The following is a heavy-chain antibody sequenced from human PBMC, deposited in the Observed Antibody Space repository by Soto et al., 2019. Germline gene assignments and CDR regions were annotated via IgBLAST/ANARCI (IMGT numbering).Heavy chain of an antibody. J-gene: IGHJ4*02. CDR1: GGSISSSNW. V-gene: IGHV4-4*02. CDR2: IYHSGST. CDR3: AMYYAGTRPFDY. Sequence: QVQLQESGPGLVKPSGTLSLTCAVSGGSISSSNWWSWVRQPPGKGLEWIGEIYHSGSTSYNPALKSRVSISVDKSKNQFSLNLSSVTAADTAVYYCAMYYAGTRPFDYWGQGTLVTVSS. D-gene: IGHD6-13*01.